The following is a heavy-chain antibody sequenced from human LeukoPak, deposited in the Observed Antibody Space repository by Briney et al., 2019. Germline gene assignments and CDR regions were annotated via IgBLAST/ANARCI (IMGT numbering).Heavy chain of an antibody. Sequence: GASVKVSCKASGYTLTDYYMHWVRQAPGHRLEWMGWINPNSGVTYYAQKFQGRVSMTRDTSISTAYMEVSRLRSDDSALYYCARLSTPNLYYFDYWGQGTLVTVSS. CDR3: ARLSTPNLYYFDY. V-gene: IGHV1-2*02. J-gene: IGHJ4*02. D-gene: IGHD3-16*02. CDR1: GYTLTDYY. CDR2: INPNSGVT.